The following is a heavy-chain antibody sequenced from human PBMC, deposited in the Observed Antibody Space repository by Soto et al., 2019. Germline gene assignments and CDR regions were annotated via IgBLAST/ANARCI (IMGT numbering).Heavy chain of an antibody. D-gene: IGHD1-26*01. CDR3: ASDLVGASDSYGLDV. V-gene: IGHV3-33*01. J-gene: IGHJ6*02. CDR2: IWHDGNNK. CDR1: GFTFSNYG. Sequence: QVQLVESGGGVVQPGRSLRLSCAASGFTFSNYGMHWVRQAPGKGLEWVAIIWHDGNNKYYADSVRGRFIISRDNSKNRLYLQMNSLRAEDKGVYYCASDLVGASDSYGLDVWGQGTPVTVSS.